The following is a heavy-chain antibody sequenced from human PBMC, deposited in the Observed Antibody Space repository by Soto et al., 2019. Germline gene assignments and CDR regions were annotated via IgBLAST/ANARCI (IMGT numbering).Heavy chain of an antibody. V-gene: IGHV3-15*07. CDR2: IKSKTDGGTT. CDR1: SVSNAW. Sequence: SVSNAWMNWVSQAPGKGLEWVGRIKSKTDGGTTDYAAPVKGRFTISRDDSKNTLYLQMNSLKTEDTAVYYCTTAISRGRQYYDFWSGYSKTYYYYGMDVWGQGTTVTVSS. D-gene: IGHD3-3*01. J-gene: IGHJ6*02. CDR3: TTAISRGRQYYDFWSGYSKTYYYYGMDV.